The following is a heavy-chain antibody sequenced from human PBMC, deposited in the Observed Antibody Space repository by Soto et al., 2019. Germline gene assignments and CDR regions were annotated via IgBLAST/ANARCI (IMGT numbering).Heavy chain of an antibody. J-gene: IGHJ4*02. CDR1: GFSFSTSAVG. D-gene: IGHD6-13*01. CDR2: IYWDDDK. CDR3: AHLYWAASGTRYYFDY. Sequence: QITLTESGPTLVKPTQTLTLTCTFSGFSFSTSAVGVGWIRQPPGKALEWLALIYWDDDKRYSPFLKSRLTITKDTSTNLVVLTMTNMAPVDTGTYYSAHLYWAASGTRYYFDYWGQGTLVTVSS. V-gene: IGHV2-5*02.